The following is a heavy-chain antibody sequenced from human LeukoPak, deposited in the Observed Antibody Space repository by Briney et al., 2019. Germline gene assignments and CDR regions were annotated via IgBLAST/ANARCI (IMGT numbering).Heavy chain of an antibody. D-gene: IGHD1-14*01. J-gene: IGHJ4*02. CDR1: GCTFSSYA. CDR2: IIPIFGTA. CDR3: ARVPAIHDRTPTLSYYFDY. Sequence: SVKVSCKASGCTFSSYAISWVRQAPGQGLEWMGGIIPIFGTANYAQKFQGRVTITADESTSTAYMELSSLRSEDTAVYYCARVPAIHDRTPTLSYYFDYWGQGTLVTVSS. V-gene: IGHV1-69*13.